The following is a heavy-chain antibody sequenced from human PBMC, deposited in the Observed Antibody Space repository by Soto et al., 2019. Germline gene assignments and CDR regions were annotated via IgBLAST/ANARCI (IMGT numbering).Heavy chain of an antibody. Sequence: EVQLVESGGGLAQPGGSLRLSCAASGFTFSSYWMSWVRQAPGKGLEWVANIIRDGAGTFYVDSVKGRFTISRDNSKNSLYLQMNNLRAEDTAVYYCAGGNDKTWDSDYWGQGTLVTISS. J-gene: IGHJ4*02. CDR2: IIRDGAGT. CDR1: GFTFSSYW. D-gene: IGHD7-27*01. V-gene: IGHV3-7*03. CDR3: AGGNDKTWDSDY.